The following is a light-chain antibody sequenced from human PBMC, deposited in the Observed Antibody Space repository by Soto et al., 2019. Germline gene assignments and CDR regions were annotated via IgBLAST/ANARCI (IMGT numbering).Light chain of an antibody. CDR3: NSYTTLSNRV. J-gene: IGLJ1*01. CDR1: SSDIGAYNY. Sequence: QSVLTQPPSVSGSPGQSITISCTGTSSDIGAYNYVSWYQQHPVKAPKLLIYEVTNRPSGVSDRFSGSKSGNTASLTISGLQAEDEANYYCNSYTTLSNRVFGTGTKVTVL. V-gene: IGLV2-14*01. CDR2: EVT.